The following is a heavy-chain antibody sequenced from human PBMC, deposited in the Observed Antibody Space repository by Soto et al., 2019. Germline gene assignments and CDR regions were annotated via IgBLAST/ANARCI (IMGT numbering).Heavy chain of an antibody. V-gene: IGHV4-61*01. J-gene: IGHJ5*02. CDR2: IYYSGST. D-gene: IGHD1-26*01. Sequence: QVQLQESGPGLVKPSETLSLTCTVSGGSVSSGSYYWSWIRQPPGKGLEWIGYIYYSGSTNYNPSLKSRVTISVDTSKNQFSLKLSSVTAADTAVYYCAGGWELPNWFDPWGQGTLVTVSS. CDR1: GGSVSSGSYY. CDR3: AGGWELPNWFDP.